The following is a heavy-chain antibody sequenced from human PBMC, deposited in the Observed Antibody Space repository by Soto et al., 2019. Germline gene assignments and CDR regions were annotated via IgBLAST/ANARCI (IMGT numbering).Heavy chain of an antibody. Sequence: SGSLSLSGAVSEGSVSSSCWAWVPQPAGKGLEWIRRIYTSGSTNYNPSLKSRVTMSVDTSKNQFSLKLSSVTAADTAVYYCASNKRLSNCNWFDPWGQGTLVTVS. CDR2: IYTSGST. CDR3: ASNKRLSNCNWFDP. J-gene: IGHJ5*02. D-gene: IGHD6-13*01. V-gene: IGHV4-4*07. CDR1: EGSVSSSC.